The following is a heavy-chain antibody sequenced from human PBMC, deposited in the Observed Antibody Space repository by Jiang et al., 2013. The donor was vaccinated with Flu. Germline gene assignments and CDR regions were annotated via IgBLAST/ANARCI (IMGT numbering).Heavy chain of an antibody. J-gene: IGHJ4*02. V-gene: IGHV3-30*03. CDR1: GFSVSSYG. Sequence: VQLVESGGGVVQPGRSLRLSCAASGFSVSSYGMHWVRQAPGKGLEWVAVISYDGSHKYYADSVKGRFTISRDNSKNTLYLQMNSLRAEDTAIYYCARDPPLTKPFDYWGQGTLVTVSS. CDR2: ISYDGSHK. CDR3: ARDPPLTKPFDY. D-gene: IGHD1/OR15-1a*01.